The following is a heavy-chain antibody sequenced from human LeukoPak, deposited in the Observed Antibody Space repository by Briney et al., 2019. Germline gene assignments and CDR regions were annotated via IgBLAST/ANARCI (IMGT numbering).Heavy chain of an antibody. CDR1: GYTFTSYG. V-gene: IGHV1-18*01. CDR2: ISAYNGNT. CDR3: ARDLEYYYGSGSWVLGEGYYYYGMDV. Sequence: ASVKVSCKASGYTFTSYGISWVRQAPGQGLEWMGWISAYNGNTNYAQKLQGRVTMTTDTSTSTAYMELRSLRSDDTAVYYCARDLEYYYGSGSWVLGEGYYYYGMDVWGQGTTVTVSS. J-gene: IGHJ6*02. D-gene: IGHD3-10*01.